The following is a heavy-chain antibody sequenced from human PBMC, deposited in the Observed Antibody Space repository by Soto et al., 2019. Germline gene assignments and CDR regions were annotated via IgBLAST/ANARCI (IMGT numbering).Heavy chain of an antibody. J-gene: IGHJ5*02. CDR3: ARAAGRSKLLPYYFDP. CDR2: INPATGDT. Sequence: QVHLVQSGAEVQKPGASVRISCQASGYAFTTSAIHWVRQAPGQSLEWMGWINPATGDTKYSQNVRGRVTSALDTSATTAYLDLRSLASLDTAVYYCARAAGRSKLLPYYFDPWGQGTLVTVSS. V-gene: IGHV1-3*01. CDR1: GYAFTTSA. D-gene: IGHD3-10*01.